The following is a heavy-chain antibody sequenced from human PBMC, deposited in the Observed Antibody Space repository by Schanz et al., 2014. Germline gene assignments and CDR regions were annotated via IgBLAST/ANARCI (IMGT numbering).Heavy chain of an antibody. V-gene: IGHV1-46*01. CDR1: GYTFTSYS. Sequence: QVQLVQSGAEVKKPGASVKVSCKASGYTFTSYSMHWVRQAPGQGLEWMGIINLSGGSTNNAQKFQGRLTMTSDTSTSTVYMELSSLRSEDTAVYFCARDLTVDTGYVVHYYYYGMDVWGQGTTVTVSS. D-gene: IGHD5-12*01. CDR2: INLSGGST. CDR3: ARDLTVDTGYVVHYYYYGMDV. J-gene: IGHJ6*02.